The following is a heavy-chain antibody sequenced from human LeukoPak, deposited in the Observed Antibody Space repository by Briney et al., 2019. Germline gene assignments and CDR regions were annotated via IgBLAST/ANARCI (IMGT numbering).Heavy chain of an antibody. Sequence: GEALEISWKGSGYSFTNYWIGWGRQMPGKGVGWVGISYHGDSDTRYIPSFQSPVTISADKSTNTASLQWTSLKASDTAMYYCARRVDIYWFFDYWGHGTLATASS. V-gene: IGHV5-51*01. CDR3: ARRVDIYWFFDY. D-gene: IGHD2-8*02. CDR2: SYHGDSDT. J-gene: IGHJ4*01. CDR1: GYSFTNYW.